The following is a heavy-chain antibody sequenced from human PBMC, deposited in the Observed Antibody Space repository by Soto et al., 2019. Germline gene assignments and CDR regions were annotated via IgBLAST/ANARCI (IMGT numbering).Heavy chain of an antibody. CDR3: AKSTMALYGMDV. V-gene: IGHV3-9*01. D-gene: IGHD3-10*01. CDR1: GFTFDDYA. Sequence: EVQLVESGGGLVQPGRSLRLSCAAPGFTFDDYAMHWVRQAPGKGLEWVSGISWNSGSIGYADSVKGRFTISRDNAKNSLYLQMNSLRAEDTALYYCAKSTMALYGMDVWGQGTTVTVSS. J-gene: IGHJ6*02. CDR2: ISWNSGSI.